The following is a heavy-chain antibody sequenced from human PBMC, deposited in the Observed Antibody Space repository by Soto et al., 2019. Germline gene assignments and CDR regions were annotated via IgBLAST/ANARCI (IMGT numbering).Heavy chain of an antibody. J-gene: IGHJ4*02. D-gene: IGHD6-19*01. CDR1: GYTFTSYG. CDR3: ARGYSSGWYRRFDY. Sequence: ASVKVSCKASGYTFTSYGFSWVRQAPGQGLEWMGWISPYNHNTNYAQKLQGRVTMTTDTSTSTAYMELRSLRSDDTAVYYCARGYSSGWYRRFDYWGQGPLVTVSS. CDR2: ISPYNHNT. V-gene: IGHV1-18*04.